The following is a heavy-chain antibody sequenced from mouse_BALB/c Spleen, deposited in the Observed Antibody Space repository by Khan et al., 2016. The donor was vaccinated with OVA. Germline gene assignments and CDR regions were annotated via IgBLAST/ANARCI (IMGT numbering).Heavy chain of an antibody. J-gene: IGHJ3*01. CDR2: ISTYYGHA. CDR1: GYTFTDFT. Sequence: VQLQESGAELVRPGVSVKISCKGSGYTFTDFTMHWVKQSHAMSLEWIGVISTYYGHATYNQKFKDKATMTVDKSSSTAYMALARLTSEDSAIYFCTRGGGGNRFAYWGQGTLVTVSA. CDR3: TRGGGGNRFAY. V-gene: IGHV1S137*01.